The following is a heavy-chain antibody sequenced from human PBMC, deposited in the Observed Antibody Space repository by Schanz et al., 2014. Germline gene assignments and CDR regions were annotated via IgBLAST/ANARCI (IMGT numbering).Heavy chain of an antibody. J-gene: IGHJ4*02. Sequence: QVQLVESGGGVVQPGRSLRLSCAAYGFTFSSYAMHWVRQAPGKGLEWVAVISYDGRNKYYADSVKGRFTISRDNSKNTLYLQMNSLRAEDTAVYYCARANYRRKINFDYWGRGTLVTVSS. CDR3: ARANYRRKINFDY. CDR1: GFTFSSYA. V-gene: IGHV3-30-3*01. CDR2: ISYDGRNK. D-gene: IGHD3-10*01.